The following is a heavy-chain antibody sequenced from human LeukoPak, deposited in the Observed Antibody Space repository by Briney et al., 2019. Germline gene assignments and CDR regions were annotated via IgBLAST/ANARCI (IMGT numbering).Heavy chain of an antibody. J-gene: IGHJ4*02. V-gene: IGHV3-30-3*01. D-gene: IGHD3-10*01. CDR2: ISYDGSNK. Sequence: GRSLRLSCAASGFTFSSYAMHWVRQAPGKGLEWVAVISYDGSNKYYADSVKGRFTISRDNSKNTLYLQMNSLRAEDTAVYYCARGGGYGSGSYYPYYFDYWGQGTLVTVSS. CDR3: ARGGGYGSGSYYPYYFDY. CDR1: GFTFSSYA.